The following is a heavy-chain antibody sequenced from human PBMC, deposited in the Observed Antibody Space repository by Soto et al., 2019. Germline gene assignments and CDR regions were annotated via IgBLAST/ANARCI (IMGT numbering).Heavy chain of an antibody. D-gene: IGHD2-2*01. CDR1: GGSISSGDYY. J-gene: IGHJ6*02. Sequence: SETLSLTCTVSGGSISSGDYYWSWIRQPPRKGLEWIGYIYYSGSTYYNPSLRSRVTISVDTSKNQFSLKLSSVTAADTAVYYCARDLQDIVLVPASPFPGMDVWGQGTTVTVSS. CDR3: ARDLQDIVLVPASPFPGMDV. V-gene: IGHV4-30-4*01. CDR2: IYYSGST.